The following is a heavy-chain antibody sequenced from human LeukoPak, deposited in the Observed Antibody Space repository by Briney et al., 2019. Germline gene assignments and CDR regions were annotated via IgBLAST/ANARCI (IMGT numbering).Heavy chain of an antibody. D-gene: IGHD3-10*01. V-gene: IGHV4-59*01. CDR1: GGSISSYY. CDR3: ARGVGELLSYYYYYYMDV. CDR2: ISYPGST. Sequence: SETLSLTCTVSGGSISSYYWSWIRQPPGKGLEWIGYISYPGSTNYNPSLTSRVTISIDTSKNQFSLKLSSVTAADTAVYYCARGVGELLSYYYYYYMDVWGKGTTVTISS. J-gene: IGHJ6*03.